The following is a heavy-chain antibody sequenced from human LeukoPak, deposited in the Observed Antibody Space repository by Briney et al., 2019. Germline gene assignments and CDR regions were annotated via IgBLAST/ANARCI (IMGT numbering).Heavy chain of an antibody. Sequence: PSQTLSLTCTVSGGSISSGDYYWSWIRQPPGKGLEWIGYIYYSGSTYYNPSLKSRVTISVDTSKNQFSLKLSSMTAADTAVYYCARTTYSSSSGRYYYMDVWGKGTTVTVSS. CDR2: IYYSGST. J-gene: IGHJ6*03. V-gene: IGHV4-30-4*08. CDR1: GGSISSGDYY. CDR3: ARTTYSSSSGRYYYMDV. D-gene: IGHD6-6*01.